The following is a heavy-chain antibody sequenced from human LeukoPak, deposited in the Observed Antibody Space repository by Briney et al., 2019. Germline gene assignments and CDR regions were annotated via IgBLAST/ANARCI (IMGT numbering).Heavy chain of an antibody. Sequence: GESLRLSCEASGFMFSKYWMTWVRQAPGKGLEWVANIRGDGSVKYLLDSVKGRFSISRDNAKSSLSLEMNNLRAEDTAVYYCSRDANYYDSSRHYFDAFDIWGRGTMVTVSS. CDR3: SRDANYYDSSRHYFDAFDI. V-gene: IGHV3-7*01. CDR2: IRGDGSVK. CDR1: GFMFSKYW. D-gene: IGHD3-22*01. J-gene: IGHJ3*02.